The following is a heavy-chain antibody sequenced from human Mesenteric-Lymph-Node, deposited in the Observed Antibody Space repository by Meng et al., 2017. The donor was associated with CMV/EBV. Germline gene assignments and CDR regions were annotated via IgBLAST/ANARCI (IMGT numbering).Heavy chain of an antibody. J-gene: IGHJ4*02. CDR2: IKPNSGKT. V-gene: IGHV1-8*01. CDR3: ARGLDYYDF. CDR1: EYTFTSYD. Sequence: ASVKVSCKASEYTFTSYDINWVRQAPGQGLEWMGRIKPNSGKTDYEQKLQGRVTITRDTAISTAYMDLSSLRSDDTAVYFCARGLDYYDFWGQGTLVTVSS.